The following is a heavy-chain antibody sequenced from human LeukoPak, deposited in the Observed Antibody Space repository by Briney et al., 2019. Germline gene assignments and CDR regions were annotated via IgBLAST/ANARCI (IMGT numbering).Heavy chain of an antibody. Sequence: GGSLRLSCAASGFTFSSYAMSWVRQAPGKGLEWVSAISGSGGSTHYADSVKGRFTISRDNSKNTLYLQMNSLRAEDTAVYYCAKAPYIVGASYGDYWGQGTLVTVSS. D-gene: IGHD1-26*01. V-gene: IGHV3-23*01. CDR1: GFTFSSYA. CDR2: ISGSGGST. J-gene: IGHJ4*02. CDR3: AKAPYIVGASYGDY.